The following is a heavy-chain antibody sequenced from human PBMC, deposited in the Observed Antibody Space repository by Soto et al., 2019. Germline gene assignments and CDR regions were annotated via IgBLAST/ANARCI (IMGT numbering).Heavy chain of an antibody. J-gene: IGHJ6*02. CDR2: ISSSSSYI. D-gene: IGHD1-26*01. Sequence: EVQLVESGGGLVKPGGSLRLSCAASGFTFSSYSMNWVRQAPGKGLEWVSSISSSSSYIYYADSVKGRFTISRDNAKNSLYLQMNSLRAEDTAVYYCARDLGVGATPPYYYYYYGMDVWGQGTTVTVSS. V-gene: IGHV3-21*01. CDR1: GFTFSSYS. CDR3: ARDLGVGATPPYYYYYYGMDV.